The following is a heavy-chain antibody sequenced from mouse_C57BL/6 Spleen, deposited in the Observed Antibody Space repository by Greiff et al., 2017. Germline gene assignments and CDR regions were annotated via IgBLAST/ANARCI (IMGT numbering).Heavy chain of an antibody. Sequence: EVQLQESGPGLVKPSQSLSLTCSVTGYSITSGYYWNWIRQFPGNKLEWMGYIRSDGSNNYNPSLKNRISITRDTSKNQFFLKLKSVTTEDTATYYGAREGIYSNYVDYWGQGTTLTVSS. J-gene: IGHJ2*01. CDR1: GYSITSGYY. D-gene: IGHD2-5*01. V-gene: IGHV3-6*01. CDR3: AREGIYSNYVDY. CDR2: IRSDGSN.